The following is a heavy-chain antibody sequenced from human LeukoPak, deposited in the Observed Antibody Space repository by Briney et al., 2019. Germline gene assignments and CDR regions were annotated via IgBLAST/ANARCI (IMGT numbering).Heavy chain of an antibody. CDR2: INHSGST. CDR1: GGSFSGYY. Sequence: PSETLSLTCAVYGGSFSGYYWSWIRQPPGKGLEWIWEINHSGSTNYNPSLKSRVTISVDTSKNQFSLKLSSVTAADTAVYYCARNRAFNYYGSGSYSYYFDYWGQGTLVTVSS. V-gene: IGHV4-34*01. D-gene: IGHD3-10*01. J-gene: IGHJ4*02. CDR3: ARNRAFNYYGSGSYSYYFDY.